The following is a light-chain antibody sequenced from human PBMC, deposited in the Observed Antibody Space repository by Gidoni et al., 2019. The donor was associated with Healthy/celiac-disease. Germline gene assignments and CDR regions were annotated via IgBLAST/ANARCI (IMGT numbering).Light chain of an antibody. J-gene: IGKJ5*01. CDR3: QQYGSSPIT. CDR2: DAS. V-gene: IGKV3D-20*01. CDR1: QSVSSSY. Sequence: EFVLTQSQATLSLSPGERATLSCGASQSVSSSYLAWYQQKPGLAPRLLVYDASSRATGIPDRFSGSGSGTDFTLTISRLEPEDFAVYYCQQYGSSPITFGQGTRLEIK.